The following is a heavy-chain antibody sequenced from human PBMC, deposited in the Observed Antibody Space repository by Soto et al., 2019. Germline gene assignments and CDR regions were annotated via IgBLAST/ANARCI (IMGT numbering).Heavy chain of an antibody. CDR2: IYAGDSET. Sequence: ESLKISFKGAGDSCISYWIGWVRQIPGKGLELMGIIYAGDSETRYSPSLQGQVTMTRDTSISTAYMELSRLRSDDTAVYYCARRKITMVRGVLAPFDYWGQGTLVSVSS. CDR1: GDSCISYW. CDR3: ARRKITMVRGVLAPFDY. V-gene: IGHV5-51*01. D-gene: IGHD3-10*01. J-gene: IGHJ4*02.